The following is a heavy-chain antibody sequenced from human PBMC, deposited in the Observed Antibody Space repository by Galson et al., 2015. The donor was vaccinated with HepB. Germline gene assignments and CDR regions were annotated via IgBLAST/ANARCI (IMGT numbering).Heavy chain of an antibody. CDR1: GFTFSSYA. J-gene: IGHJ6*02. CDR2: ISGSGGST. D-gene: IGHD3-22*01. Sequence: SLRLSCAASGFTFSSYAMSWVRQAPGKGLEWVSAISGSGGSTYYADSVKGRFTISRDNSKNTLYLQMNSLRAEDTAVYYCATFLYYDSSGHYPYYYYYGMDVWGQGTTVTVSS. V-gene: IGHV3-23*01. CDR3: ATFLYYDSSGHYPYYYYYGMDV.